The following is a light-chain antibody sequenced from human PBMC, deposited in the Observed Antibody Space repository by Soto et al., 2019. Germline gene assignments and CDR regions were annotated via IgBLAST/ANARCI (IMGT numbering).Light chain of an antibody. J-gene: IGLJ2*01. CDR3: QSYDSSLGGSV. Sequence: QAVVTQPPSVSGAPGQRVTIFCTGSSSNIGAGYDVHWYQQLPGKAPKLLIYDSNNRPSGVPDRFSGSKSGTSASLAITGLQAEDEADYYCQSYDSSLGGSVFGGGTKLTVI. V-gene: IGLV1-40*01. CDR2: DSN. CDR1: SSNIGAGYD.